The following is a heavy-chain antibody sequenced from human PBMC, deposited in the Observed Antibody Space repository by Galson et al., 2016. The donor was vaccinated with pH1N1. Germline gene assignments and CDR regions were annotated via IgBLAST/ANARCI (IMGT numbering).Heavy chain of an antibody. D-gene: IGHD2-21*01. J-gene: IGHJ6*03. Sequence: QSGAEVKKPGESLKISCKGSGYSFTSYWIAWVRQMPGKGLEWMGIIYPGDSDTRYSPSFQGQVTISADKSINTAYLQWSSLKASDTAMYYCARIGSDDPIYYYYMDVWAKGPRSPSP. CDR3: ARIGSDDPIYYYYMDV. CDR2: IYPGDSDT. CDR1: GYSFTSYW. V-gene: IGHV5-51*01.